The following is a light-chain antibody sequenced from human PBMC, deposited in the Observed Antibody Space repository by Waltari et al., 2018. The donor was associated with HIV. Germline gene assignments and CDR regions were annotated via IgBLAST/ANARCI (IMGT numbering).Light chain of an antibody. V-gene: IGKV1-39*01. Sequence: DINMTQSPSSLSASVGDRVTITCRASQTIGRSLNWYQQKPGKAPQLLIYNLSTLQTGVPSRFSGDASGTDFTLTISSLHLEDFATYLCQQSYSDPITFGQGTRLEIK. CDR2: NLS. J-gene: IGKJ5*01. CDR1: QTIGRS. CDR3: QQSYSDPIT.